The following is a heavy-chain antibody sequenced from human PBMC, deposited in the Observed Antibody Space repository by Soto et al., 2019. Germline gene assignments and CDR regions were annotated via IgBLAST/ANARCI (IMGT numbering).Heavy chain of an antibody. V-gene: IGHV3-30*18. CDR2: ITYDGSSK. Sequence: GGSLRLSCAASGCTFSTYGMHWVCQAPGKGLEWLSLITYDGSSKYYSDSAKGRFTISRDNSKNTLYLQMNSMGAEDTAVYFCGNESYYYDSSGYYPPDYWGQGTLVTVSS. J-gene: IGHJ4*02. D-gene: IGHD3-22*01. CDR3: GNESYYYDSSGYYPPDY. CDR1: GCTFSTYG.